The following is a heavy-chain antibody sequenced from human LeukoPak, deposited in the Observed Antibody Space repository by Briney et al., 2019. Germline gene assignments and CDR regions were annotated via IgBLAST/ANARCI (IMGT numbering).Heavy chain of an antibody. D-gene: IGHD3-22*01. Sequence: ASVKVSCKASGYTFTSYGISWVRQAPGQGLEWMGWISAYNGNTNYAQKHQGRVTMTTETSTSTAYMELRSLRSDDTAVYYCAREGHYDSSVLIDYWGQGTLVTVSS. CDR1: GYTFTSYG. V-gene: IGHV1-18*01. CDR2: ISAYNGNT. J-gene: IGHJ4*02. CDR3: AREGHYDSSVLIDY.